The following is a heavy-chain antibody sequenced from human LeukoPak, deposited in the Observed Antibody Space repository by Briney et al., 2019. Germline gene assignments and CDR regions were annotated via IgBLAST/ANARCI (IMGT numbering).Heavy chain of an antibody. J-gene: IGHJ4*02. Sequence: GGSMRLSCAASGFTFSSYSMNWVRQAPGKGLEWVSSISSSSSYIYYADSVKGRFTISRDNAKNSLYLQMNSLRAEDTAVYHCARDQGDIVVVPASFDYWGQGTLVTVSS. CDR1: GFTFSSYS. CDR2: ISSSSSYI. V-gene: IGHV3-21*01. D-gene: IGHD2-2*01. CDR3: ARDQGDIVVVPASFDY.